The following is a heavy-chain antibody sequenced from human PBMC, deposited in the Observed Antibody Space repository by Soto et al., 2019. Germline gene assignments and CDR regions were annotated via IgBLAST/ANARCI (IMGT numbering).Heavy chain of an antibody. CDR2: ISGSGGST. V-gene: IGHV3-23*01. J-gene: IGHJ5*02. CDR3: AKDVYSSSLGEFDP. D-gene: IGHD6-13*01. Sequence: GGSLRLSCAASGFTFSSYAMSWVRQAPGKGLEWVSAISGSGGSTYYADSVKGRFTISRDNSKNTLYLQMNSLRAEDTAVYYYAKDVYSSSLGEFDPWGQGTLVTVSS. CDR1: GFTFSSYA.